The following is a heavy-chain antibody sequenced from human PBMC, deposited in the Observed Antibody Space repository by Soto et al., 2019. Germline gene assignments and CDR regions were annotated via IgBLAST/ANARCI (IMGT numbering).Heavy chain of an antibody. D-gene: IGHD3-3*01. Sequence: GESLKISCKGSGYSFTGYWISWVRQMPGKGLEWMGRIDPSDSYTNYSPSFQGHVTISADKSISTAYLQWSSLKASDTAMYYCARHHYDFWSGSYGMDVWGQGTTVTVSS. J-gene: IGHJ6*02. CDR1: GYSFTGYW. CDR3: ARHHYDFWSGSYGMDV. CDR2: IDPSDSYT. V-gene: IGHV5-10-1*01.